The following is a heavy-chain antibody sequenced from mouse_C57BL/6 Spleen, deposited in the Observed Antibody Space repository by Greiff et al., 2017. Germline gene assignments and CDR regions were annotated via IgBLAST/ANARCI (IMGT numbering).Heavy chain of an antibody. Sequence: EVQLQQSGPELVKPGASVKISCKASGYTFTDYYMNWVKQSHGKSLEWIGDINPNNGGTSYNQKFKGKATLTVDKSSSTAYMELRSLTSEDSAVYYCASYGYLYAMDYWGQGTSVTVSS. D-gene: IGHD2-2*01. J-gene: IGHJ4*01. CDR3: ASYGYLYAMDY. CDR2: INPNNGGT. V-gene: IGHV1-26*01. CDR1: GYTFTDYY.